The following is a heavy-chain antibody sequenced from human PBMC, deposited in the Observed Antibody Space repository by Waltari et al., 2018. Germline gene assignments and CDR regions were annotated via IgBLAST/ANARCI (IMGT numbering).Heavy chain of an antibody. CDR2: ITSIFRTA. J-gene: IGHJ4*02. CDR1: GGTFSSYA. D-gene: IGHD5-12*01. CDR3: ARVGVYSGYGTFDY. V-gene: IGHV1-69*05. Sequence: QVQLVQSGAAVKQPGCSVTVSCTASGGTFSSYAISWVRQAPGQGLECMGCITSIFRTANQAQKFEGRFTITTDETTSTAYMVLSSLRSEDTAVYYCARVGVYSGYGTFDYWGQGTLVTVSS.